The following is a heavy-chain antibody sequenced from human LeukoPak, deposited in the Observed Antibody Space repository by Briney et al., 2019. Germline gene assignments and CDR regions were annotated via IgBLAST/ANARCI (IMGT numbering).Heavy chain of an antibody. CDR1: GFPFSDYF. V-gene: IGHV3-11*01. CDR3: ARDPVIGATSKRVHGGLDY. J-gene: IGHJ4*02. CDR2: ISGSGYVI. Sequence: NAGGSLRLSCAASGFPFSDYFMNWVRQTPERGLEWLAYISGSGYVIDYADSVKGRFIISRDNAKNSLYLQVHSLRAEDTAVYYCARDPVIGATSKRVHGGLDYWGQGTLVTVSS. D-gene: IGHD2-21*01.